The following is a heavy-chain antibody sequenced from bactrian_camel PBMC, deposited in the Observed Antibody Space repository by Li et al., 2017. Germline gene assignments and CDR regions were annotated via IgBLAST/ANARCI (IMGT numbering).Heavy chain of an antibody. CDR1: GFTFSGYY. D-gene: IGHD2*01. Sequence: VQLVESGGGSVQAGGSLRLSCAASGFTFSGYYMSWVRQAPGKGLEWVSSIYSDGRYYPDSVKGRFTISRDNAKNTLYLRMNSLKSEDTALYYCGGGWHTIYWSQGTQVTVS. J-gene: IGHJ4*01. CDR2: IYSDGR. V-gene: IGHV3S10*01. CDR3: GGGWHTIY.